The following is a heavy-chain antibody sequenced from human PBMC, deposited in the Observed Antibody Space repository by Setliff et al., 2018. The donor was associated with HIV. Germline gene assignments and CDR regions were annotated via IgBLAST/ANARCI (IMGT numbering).Heavy chain of an antibody. V-gene: IGHV4-38-2*02. J-gene: IGHJ4*02. D-gene: IGHD6-13*01. CDR3: ARESPSSSWFYFDF. Sequence: PSETLSLTCTVSGWSISSGFFWGWIRQPPGKGLEWIGGINHSGSTNYNPSLKSRVTISVDTSKSQFSLRLGSVTAADTAVYYCARESPSSSWFYFDFWGQGTLVTVSS. CDR1: GWSISSGFF. CDR2: INHSGST.